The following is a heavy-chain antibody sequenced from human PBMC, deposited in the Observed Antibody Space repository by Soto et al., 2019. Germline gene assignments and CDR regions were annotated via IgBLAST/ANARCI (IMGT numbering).Heavy chain of an antibody. CDR2: IIGSGDSA. Sequence: EVQLLESGGGLVQPGGSLRLSCAASGFSFNSYSMSWVRQAPGKGLEWVAGIIGSGDSAYYADSVKGRFTISRDNSKNTLSVQMNSLSAGDTAIYYCARDRGTTTVTFDAFQHWGQGTLVAVSS. D-gene: IGHD4-17*01. V-gene: IGHV3-23*01. CDR1: GFSFNSYS. J-gene: IGHJ1*01. CDR3: ARDRGTTTVTFDAFQH.